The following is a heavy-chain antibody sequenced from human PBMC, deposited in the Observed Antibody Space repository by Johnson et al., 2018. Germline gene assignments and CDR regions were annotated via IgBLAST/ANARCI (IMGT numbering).Heavy chain of an antibody. V-gene: IGHV3-30*14. CDR2: LSYDGTLN. D-gene: IGHD6-13*01. CDR1: GFIFNTFA. Sequence: QVQLVQSGGGVVQPGRSLRLSCVASGFIFNTFAMHWVRQAPGKGLEWVATLSYDGTLNYYTDSVKGRFTISRDKCQNTLWLHMDSLRAEDTAMYYCARGRIAAAGMAQYFQHWGQGTLVTVAS. J-gene: IGHJ1*01. CDR3: ARGRIAAAGMAQYFQH.